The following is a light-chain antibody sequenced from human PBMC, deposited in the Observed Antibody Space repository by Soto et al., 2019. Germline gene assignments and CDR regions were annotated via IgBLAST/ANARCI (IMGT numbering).Light chain of an antibody. CDR2: EVS. V-gene: IGLV2-14*01. CDR1: SSDVGGYNF. J-gene: IGLJ3*02. CDR3: SSYTNSVTLV. Sequence: QSVLTQPASVSGSPGQSITISCTGTSSDVGGYNFVSWYQHHPGKAPKLMIYEVSHRPSGVSDRFSGSKSGNTASLTISGLQAEDEADYYCSSYTNSVTLVFGGGTQLTVL.